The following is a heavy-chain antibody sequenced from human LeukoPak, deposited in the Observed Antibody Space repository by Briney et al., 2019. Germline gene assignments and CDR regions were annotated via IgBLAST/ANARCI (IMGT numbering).Heavy chain of an antibody. CDR1: GFTLSSHE. Sequence: PGGSLRLSCAASGFTLSSHEMNWVRQAPGKGLEWVSYISSSGTTMYYADSVKGRFTISRDNAKNSLYLQMNSLRAEDTAVYYCATYVIQYSWGQGTLVTVSS. CDR3: ATYVIQYS. D-gene: IGHD3-16*01. V-gene: IGHV3-48*03. CDR2: ISSSGTTM. J-gene: IGHJ4*02.